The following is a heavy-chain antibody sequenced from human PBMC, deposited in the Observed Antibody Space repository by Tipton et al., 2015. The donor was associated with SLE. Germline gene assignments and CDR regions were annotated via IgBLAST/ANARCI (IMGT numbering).Heavy chain of an antibody. V-gene: IGHV4-59*12. J-gene: IGHJ4*02. D-gene: IGHD3-22*01. CDR3: AGSAPDSSAYPTFFDY. Sequence: TLSLTCTVSGASTNTKYWTWIRQSPGKGLEWIGYANRNEGTKIKSSLERRVTISLDTSRSKYSLKLNSVIAADTAVYYCAGSAPDSSAYPTFFDYWGQGTPVTVSS. CDR2: ANRNEGT. CDR1: GASTNTKY.